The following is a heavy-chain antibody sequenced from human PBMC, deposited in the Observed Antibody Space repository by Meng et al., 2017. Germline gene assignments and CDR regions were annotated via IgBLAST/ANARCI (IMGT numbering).Heavy chain of an antibody. Sequence: QGQRVQAGAEVKKPGASVKVSCKASGYTFTGYYMHWVRQAPGQGLEWMGWINPNSGGTNYAQKFQGRVTMTRDTSISTAYMELSRLRSDDTAVYYCASRYDSSGSAAFQHWGQGTLVTVSS. V-gene: IGHV1-2*02. J-gene: IGHJ1*01. CDR3: ASRYDSSGSAAFQH. CDR2: INPNSGGT. D-gene: IGHD3-22*01. CDR1: GYTFTGYY.